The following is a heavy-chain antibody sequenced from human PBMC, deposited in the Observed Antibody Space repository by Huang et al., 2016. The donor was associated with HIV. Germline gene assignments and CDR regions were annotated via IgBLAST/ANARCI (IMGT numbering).Heavy chain of an antibody. CDR1: DDTLSGGNYY. Sequence: QVQLQESGPGLVKPSETLFLTCTVSDDTLSGGNYYWSWIRQPPGKGLEWIGYIFYPGSTAYNSSLQSRVTVSMDTSKSLFSLNLRSVTAADSAVYYCARQDFWRDPFDFWGQGTLVTVSS. CDR2: IFYPGST. J-gene: IGHJ4*02. V-gene: IGHV4-61*01. D-gene: IGHD3-3*01. CDR3: ARQDFWRDPFDF.